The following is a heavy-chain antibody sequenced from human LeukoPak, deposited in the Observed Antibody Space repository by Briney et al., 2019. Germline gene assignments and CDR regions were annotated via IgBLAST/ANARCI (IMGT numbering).Heavy chain of an antibody. CDR3: ARSYDYDSSGYYSPVDY. CDR1: GESFSGYF. D-gene: IGHD3-22*01. CDR2: IYCSGST. V-gene: IGHV4-30-4*08. J-gene: IGHJ4*02. Sequence: SETLSLTCAVYGESFSGYFWNWIRQPPGKGLEWIGYIYCSGSTYYNPSLKSRVTISVDTSKNQFSLKLSSVTAADTAVYYCARSYDYDSSGYYSPVDYWGQGTLVTVSS.